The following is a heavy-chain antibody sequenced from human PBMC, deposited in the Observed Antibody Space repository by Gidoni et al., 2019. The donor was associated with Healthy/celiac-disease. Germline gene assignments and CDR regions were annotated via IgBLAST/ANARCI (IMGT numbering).Heavy chain of an antibody. J-gene: IGHJ4*02. CDR1: VFTFVDYG. D-gene: IGHD7-27*01. CDR2: ISWNSGSI. V-gene: IGHV3-9*01. CDR3: AKDATGDLEYYFDY. Sequence: EVQLVASGGGLLQPGGSLRPSCAPSVFTFVDYGMHWVRQAPGKGLEWVSGISWNSGSIGYAESVKGRFTISRDNAKNSLYMQMNSLRAEDTALYYCAKDATGDLEYYFDYWGQGTLVTVSS.